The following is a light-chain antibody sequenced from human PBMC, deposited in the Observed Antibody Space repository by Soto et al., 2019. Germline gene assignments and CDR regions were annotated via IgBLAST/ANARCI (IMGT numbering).Light chain of an antibody. CDR3: QSYDSSLNNSGL. CDR1: SIDVGGYNY. Sequence: QSALSQPRSVSGSPGQSVTISCTGTSIDVGGYNYVSWYQLHPRKAPKLIIYDVTKRASGVPDRFSGSKSGNTASLTITGLQAEDEAVYYCQSYDSSLNNSGLFGGGTKLTVL. CDR2: DVT. J-gene: IGLJ3*02. V-gene: IGLV2-11*01.